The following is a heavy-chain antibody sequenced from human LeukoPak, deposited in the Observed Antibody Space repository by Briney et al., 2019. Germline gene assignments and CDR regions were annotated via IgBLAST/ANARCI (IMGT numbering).Heavy chain of an antibody. CDR2: IWYDGSNK. J-gene: IGHJ4*02. Sequence: GGSLRLSCAASGFTFSSYGMHGVRQAPGKGLEWVAVIWYDGSNKYYADSVKGRFTISRDNSKNTLYLKINSLRAEDTAVYYCARGGNSSLVPFRRALDNWGERALVSVSS. D-gene: IGHD6-13*01. CDR3: ARGGNSSLVPFRRALDN. CDR1: GFTFSSYG. V-gene: IGHV3-33*01.